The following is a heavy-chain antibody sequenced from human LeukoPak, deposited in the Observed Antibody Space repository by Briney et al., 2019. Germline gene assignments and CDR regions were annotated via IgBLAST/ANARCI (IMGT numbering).Heavy chain of an antibody. Sequence: GRFLRLSCAASGFTFSSYAMHWVRQAPGKGLKWVAVISYDGSNNYYADSVKGRFTISRDNAKNSLYLQMNSLRAEDTAVYYCARDGGHDYSDPEVAFDIWGQGTMVTVSS. V-gene: IGHV3-30-3*01. J-gene: IGHJ3*02. CDR1: GFTFSSYA. CDR3: ARDGGHDYSDPEVAFDI. CDR2: ISYDGSNN. D-gene: IGHD4-17*01.